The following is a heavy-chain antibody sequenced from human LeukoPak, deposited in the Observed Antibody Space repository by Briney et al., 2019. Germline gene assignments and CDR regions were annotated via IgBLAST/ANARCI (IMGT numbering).Heavy chain of an antibody. J-gene: IGHJ4*02. CDR2: IYSGGST. CDR3: ARDAGSSGWYGGYFDY. V-gene: IGHV3-66*01. CDR1: GFTVSSNY. Sequence: SGGSLRLSCAASGFTVSSNYMSWVRQAPGKGLEWGSVIYSGGSTYYADSVKGRFTISRDNSKNTLYLQMNSLRAEDTAVYYCARDAGSSGWYGGYFDYWGQGTLVTVSS. D-gene: IGHD6-19*01.